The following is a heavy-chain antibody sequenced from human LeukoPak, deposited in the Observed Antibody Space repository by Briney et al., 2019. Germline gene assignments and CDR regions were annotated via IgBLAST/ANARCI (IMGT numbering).Heavy chain of an antibody. CDR2: IIPIFGTA. V-gene: IGHV1-69*05. J-gene: IGHJ6*03. D-gene: IGHD2-2*01. CDR1: GDTFSSYA. CDR3: ARGPGGYCSSTSCYYMDV. Sequence: ASVKVSCKASGDTFSSYAISWVRQAPGQGLEWMGGIIPIFGTANYAQKFQGRVTITTDESTSTAYMELSSLRSEDTAVYYCARGPGGYCSSTSCYYMDVWGKGTTVTVSS.